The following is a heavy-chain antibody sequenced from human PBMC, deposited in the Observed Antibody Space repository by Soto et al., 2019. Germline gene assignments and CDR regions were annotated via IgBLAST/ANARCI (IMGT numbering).Heavy chain of an antibody. CDR2: IRSKAYGGTT. D-gene: IGHD2-15*01. CDR3: TRGMVAATRDAFDI. CDR1: GFTFGDYA. J-gene: IGHJ3*02. Sequence: GGSLRLSCTASGFTFGDYAMSWFRQAPGKGLEWVGFIRSKAYGGTTEYAASVKGRFTISRDDSKSIAYLQMNSLKTEDTAVYYCTRGMVAATRDAFDIWGQGTMVTVSS. V-gene: IGHV3-49*03.